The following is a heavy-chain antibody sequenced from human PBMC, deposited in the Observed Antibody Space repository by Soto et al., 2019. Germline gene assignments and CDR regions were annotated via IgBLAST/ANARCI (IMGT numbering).Heavy chain of an antibody. CDR2: VYYLGST. J-gene: IGHJ4*02. Sequence: EPLSLTCSVAGGSMTDFFWTWIRQSPERGLEWIGYVYYLGSTDYNPSLKSRVTISVDTSKRQFSLRLSSVTAADAAIYYCERDGYDGSGSPYPAYWGPGTQVTVSS. D-gene: IGHD3-10*01. V-gene: IGHV4-59*01. CDR3: ERDGYDGSGSPYPAY. CDR1: GGSMTDFF.